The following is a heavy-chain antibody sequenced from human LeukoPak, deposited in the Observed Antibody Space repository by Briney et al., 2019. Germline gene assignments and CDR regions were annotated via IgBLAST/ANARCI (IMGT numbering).Heavy chain of an antibody. D-gene: IGHD6-13*01. CDR3: ARGVIATGGNDFDY. Sequence: SDTLSLTCTVSGGSISSSSYYWGWIRQPPGKGLEWIGSIYYSGSTYYNPSLKSRVTMSVDTSKNQLSLKVISVTAADTAVYYCARGVIATGGNDFDYWGQGTLVTVSS. CDR1: GGSISSSSYY. CDR2: IYYSGST. V-gene: IGHV4-39*07. J-gene: IGHJ4*02.